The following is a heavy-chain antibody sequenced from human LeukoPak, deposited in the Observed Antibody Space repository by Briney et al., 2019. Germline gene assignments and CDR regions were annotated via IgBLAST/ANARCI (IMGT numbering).Heavy chain of an antibody. CDR3: ARASDYGDYNINYYYYYYMDV. V-gene: IGHV1-69*05. Sequence: SVKVSCKASGGTFSSYAIGWVRQAPGQGLEWMGGIIPIFGTANYAQKFQGRVTITTDESTSTAYMELSSLRSEDTAVYYCARASDYGDYNINYYYYYYMDVWGKGTTVTVSS. J-gene: IGHJ6*03. CDR1: GGTFSSYA. D-gene: IGHD4-17*01. CDR2: IIPIFGTA.